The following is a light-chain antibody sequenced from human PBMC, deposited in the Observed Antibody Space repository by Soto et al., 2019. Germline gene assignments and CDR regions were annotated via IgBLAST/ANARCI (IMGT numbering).Light chain of an antibody. V-gene: IGKV1-5*03. CDR1: QSISSW. Sequence: DIQMTQSPSTLSASVGDRVTITCRASQSISSWLAWYQQKPGKAPNLLIYKASSLESGVPSRVSGSGSGTEFTLTISSLKTDDFATYYCQQYNSYPLTFGVGTKGEIK. J-gene: IGKJ4*01. CDR3: QQYNSYPLT. CDR2: KAS.